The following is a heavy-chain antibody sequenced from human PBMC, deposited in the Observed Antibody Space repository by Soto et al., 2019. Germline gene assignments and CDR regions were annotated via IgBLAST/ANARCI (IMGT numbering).Heavy chain of an antibody. CDR2: IIPIFGTA. Sequence: QVQLVQSGAEVKKPGSSVKVSCKASGGTFSSYAISWVRQAPGQGLEWMGGIIPIFGTANYAQKFQGRVTITADDSTSTAYMELRSLRSEDTVVYYCATDGSVVMDGEYDAFDIWGQGTMVTVSS. CDR1: GGTFSSYA. V-gene: IGHV1-69*12. J-gene: IGHJ3*02. D-gene: IGHD3-10*01. CDR3: ATDGSVVMDGEYDAFDI.